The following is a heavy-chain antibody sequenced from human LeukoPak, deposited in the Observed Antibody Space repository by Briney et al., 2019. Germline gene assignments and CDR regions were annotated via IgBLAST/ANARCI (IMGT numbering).Heavy chain of an antibody. V-gene: IGHV5-51*01. CDR3: ARLLAAPYYINF. CDR2: IYPRDSDT. CDR1: GYKFTNYW. Sequence: GESLKISCKGSGYKFTNYWIAWVRQMPGQGLEWLGIIYPRDSDTRYSPSFQGQVSISVDTSIDSAYLQWSSVKASDTAMYYCARLLAAPYYINFWGQGTLVTVSS. J-gene: IGHJ4*02. D-gene: IGHD6-25*01.